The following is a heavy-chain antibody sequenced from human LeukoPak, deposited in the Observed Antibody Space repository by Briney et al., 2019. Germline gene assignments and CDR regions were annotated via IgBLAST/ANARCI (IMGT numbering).Heavy chain of an antibody. Sequence: ALRLSCAASGFTFSIYAMSWVRQAPGKGLERVSAISGSGGSTYYADSVKGRFTISRDNSKNTLYLQMNSLRAEDTAVYYCAKGGGNWNAFVWYWGQGTLVTVSS. J-gene: IGHJ4*02. CDR1: GFTFSIYA. D-gene: IGHD1-20*01. CDR3: AKGGGNWNAFVWY. CDR2: ISGSGGST. V-gene: IGHV3-23*01.